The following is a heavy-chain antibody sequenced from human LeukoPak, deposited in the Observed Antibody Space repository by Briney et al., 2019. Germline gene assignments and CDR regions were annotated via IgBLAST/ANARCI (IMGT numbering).Heavy chain of an antibody. Sequence: QSGGSLRLSCAASGLTFSSYGMHWVRQAPGKGLEWVAVIWYDGSNKYYADSVKGRFTISRDNSKNTLYLQMNSLRAEDTAVYYCARDGYSSSWYSLNWFDPWGQGTLVTVSS. CDR1: GLTFSSYG. CDR3: ARDGYSSSWYSLNWFDP. CDR2: IWYDGSNK. D-gene: IGHD6-13*01. V-gene: IGHV3-33*01. J-gene: IGHJ5*02.